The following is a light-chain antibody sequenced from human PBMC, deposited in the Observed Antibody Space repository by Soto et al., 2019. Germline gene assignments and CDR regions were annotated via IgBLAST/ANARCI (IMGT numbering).Light chain of an antibody. CDR1: QTISSS. V-gene: IGKV1-5*03. J-gene: IGKJ1*01. CDR3: QHYNSHSEA. Sequence: DIQVTQSPSTLSASVGDRVTITYRASQTISSSLAWFQQKPGKAPKLLIYKASTLKSGVPSSFSGSGSGTEFTLTISSLQPDDFATYYCQHYNSHSEAFGQGTKVDIK. CDR2: KAS.